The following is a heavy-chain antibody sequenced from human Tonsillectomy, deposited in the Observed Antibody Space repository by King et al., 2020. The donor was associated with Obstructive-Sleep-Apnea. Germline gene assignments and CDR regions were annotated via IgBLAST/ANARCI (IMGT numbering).Heavy chain of an antibody. D-gene: IGHD1-26*01. CDR1: GFTVSSNG. J-gene: IGHJ4*02. V-gene: IGHV3-30*18. CDR3: VKEIRVGPSISGLGY. Sequence: VKLVESGGGVVQPGRSLRLSCAASGFTVSSNGMHWVRQAPGKGLEWVAFISDDGSNQYYIDSVKGRFTISRDNSKNTLYLRMNSLRAEDTAVYYCVKEIRVGPSISGLGYWGQGALVTVSS. CDR2: ISDDGSNQ.